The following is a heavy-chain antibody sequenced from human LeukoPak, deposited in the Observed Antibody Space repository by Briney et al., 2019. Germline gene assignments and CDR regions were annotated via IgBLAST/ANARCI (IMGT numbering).Heavy chain of an antibody. Sequence: GGSLRLSCAASGFTFSDYYMSWIRQAPGKGLERVSYISSSGSTIYYADSVKGRFTISRDNAKNSLYLQMNSLRAEDTAVYYCARDRTDYDFWSGYYYPGSADYWGQGTLVTVSS. V-gene: IGHV3-11*01. CDR2: ISSSGSTI. J-gene: IGHJ4*02. CDR3: ARDRTDYDFWSGYYYPGSADY. D-gene: IGHD3-3*01. CDR1: GFTFSDYY.